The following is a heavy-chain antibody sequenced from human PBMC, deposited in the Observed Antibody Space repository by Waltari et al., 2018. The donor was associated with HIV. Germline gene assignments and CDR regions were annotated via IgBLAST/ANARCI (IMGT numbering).Heavy chain of an antibody. J-gene: IGHJ6*02. CDR2: INPNSGGT. CDR1: GYTFSDYY. D-gene: IGHD5-18*01. Sequence: QVQLVQSGAEVKKVGASVKVSCKASGYTFSDYYIHCVRQAPGQGLEWMGWINPNSGGTTYAQKFQGWVTMTRDTSVSTAYMELSRLRSDDTAVYYCARDAEVLGYSYRNYYYYYGMDAWGQGTTVTVSS. V-gene: IGHV1-2*04. CDR3: ARDAEVLGYSYRNYYYYYGMDA.